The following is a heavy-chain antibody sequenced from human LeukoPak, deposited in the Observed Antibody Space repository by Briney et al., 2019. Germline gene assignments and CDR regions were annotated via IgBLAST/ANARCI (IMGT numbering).Heavy chain of an antibody. CDR2: ISVGAEYI. CDR1: GFTFSSYS. J-gene: IGHJ4*02. CDR3: ASGPPFLKYFEY. Sequence: GGSLRLSCAASGFTFSSYSMNWVRQAPGKGLEWVSTISVGAEYIFYADSVKGRFTISRDDSNNALYLQMHSLRAEDTALYYCASGPPFLKYFEYWGQGTLVTVSS. V-gene: IGHV3-23*01. D-gene: IGHD3-3*01.